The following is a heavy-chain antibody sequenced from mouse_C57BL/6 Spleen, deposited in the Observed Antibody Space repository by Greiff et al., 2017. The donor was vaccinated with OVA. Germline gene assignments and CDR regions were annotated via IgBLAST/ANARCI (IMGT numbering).Heavy chain of an antibody. CDR1: GYAFTNYL. CDR2: INPGSGGT. D-gene: IGHD1-1*01. V-gene: IGHV1-54*01. CDR3: ARAHYNSGSNAMDY. J-gene: IGHJ4*01. Sequence: VQGVESGAELVRPGTSVKVSCKASGYAFTNYLIEWVKQRPGQGLEWIGVINPGSGGTNYNEKFQGKATLTADKSSSTAYMQLSRLSAENSAVYICARAHYNSGSNAMDYWGQGTSVTVSS.